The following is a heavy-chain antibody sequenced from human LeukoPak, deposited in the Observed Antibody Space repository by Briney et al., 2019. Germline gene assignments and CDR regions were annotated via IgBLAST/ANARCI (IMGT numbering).Heavy chain of an antibody. CDR3: ARERYYYDSSGFGY. CDR2: IYYSGST. CDR1: GGSISSGDYY. J-gene: IGHJ4*02. D-gene: IGHD3-22*01. V-gene: IGHV4-30-4*08. Sequence: SQTLSLTCTVSGGSISSGDYYWSWIRQPPGKGLEWIGYIYYSGSTYYNPSLKSRVTISVDTSKNQFSLKLSSVTAADTAVYYCARERYYYDSSGFGYWGQGTLVTVSS.